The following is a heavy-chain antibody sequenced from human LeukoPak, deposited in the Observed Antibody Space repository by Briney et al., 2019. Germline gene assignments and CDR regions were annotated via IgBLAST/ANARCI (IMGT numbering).Heavy chain of an antibody. CDR3: TRSWIAAAGTLGYYYCYMDV. CDR1: GFTFSGSA. J-gene: IGHJ6*03. V-gene: IGHV3-73*01. D-gene: IGHD6-13*01. Sequence: GGSLRLSCAASGFTFSGSAMHWVRQASGKGLEWVGRIRSKANSYATAYAASVKGRFTISRDDSKNTAYLQMNSLKTEDTAVYYCTRSWIAAAGTLGYYYCYMDVWGKGTAVTVSS. CDR2: IRSKANSYAT.